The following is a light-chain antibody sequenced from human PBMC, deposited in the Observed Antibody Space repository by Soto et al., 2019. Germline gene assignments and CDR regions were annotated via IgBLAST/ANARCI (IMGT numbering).Light chain of an antibody. CDR2: GAS. Sequence: EIVLTQSPGTLSLSPGERVTLSCRASQSISSSYLAWYQQSPGQAPRLLVYGASSRATDIPDRFSGSGSGTDFTLTISRLEPEDFAVYFCQQYGSSPPATFGQGTKLEIK. V-gene: IGKV3-20*01. CDR3: QQYGSSPPAT. CDR1: QSISSSY. J-gene: IGKJ2*01.